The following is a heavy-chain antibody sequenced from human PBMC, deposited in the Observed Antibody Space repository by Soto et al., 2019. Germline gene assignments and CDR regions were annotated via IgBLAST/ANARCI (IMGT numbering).Heavy chain of an antibody. CDR3: ARDDSGRPATY. Sequence: SETLSLTCTVSGDSIRNYYWMWIRQPPGRGLEWIGFFYNGGTTNYNPSLKSRVTLSGDTSKNQFFLNLMSVTAADTAVYFCARDDSGRPATYWGQGILVTVSS. D-gene: IGHD3-10*01. V-gene: IGHV4-59*01. CDR2: FYNGGTT. J-gene: IGHJ4*02. CDR1: GDSIRNYY.